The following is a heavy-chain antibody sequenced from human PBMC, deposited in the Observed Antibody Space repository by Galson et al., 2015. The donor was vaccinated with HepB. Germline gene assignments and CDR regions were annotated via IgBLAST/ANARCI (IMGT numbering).Heavy chain of an antibody. J-gene: IGHJ4*02. D-gene: IGHD5-18*01. Sequence: GLEYVSAISYDGGSTYYANSVTGRFTISRDNSKNTLYLQMGSLRAEDMAVYYCAREVYTYGYLVFDYWGQGARVTVSS. CDR2: ISYDGGST. CDR3: AREVYTYGYLVFDY. V-gene: IGHV3-64*01.